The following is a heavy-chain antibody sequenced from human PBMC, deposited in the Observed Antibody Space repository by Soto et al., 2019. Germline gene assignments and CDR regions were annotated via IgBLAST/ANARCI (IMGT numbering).Heavy chain of an antibody. V-gene: IGHV3-21*03. Sequence: GWSLRLSCAASGFTFSTYSMNWVRQAPGKGLEWVSYISSSSTYIYYADSVKGRFTISRDNAKNSLYLQMNSLRAEDTAVYYCLIAVAGSFAPDYWGQGTLVTVYS. J-gene: IGHJ4*02. CDR1: GFTFSTYS. D-gene: IGHD6-19*01. CDR3: LIAVAGSFAPDY. CDR2: ISSSSTYI.